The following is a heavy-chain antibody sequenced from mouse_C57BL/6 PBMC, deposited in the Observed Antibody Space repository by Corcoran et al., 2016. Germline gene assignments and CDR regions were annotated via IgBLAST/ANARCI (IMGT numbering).Heavy chain of an antibody. J-gene: IGHJ2*01. V-gene: IGHV8-12*01. CDR3: ARSVDYDGPDY. Sequence: QVTLKESGPGILQSSQTLSLTCSFSGFSLSTSGMGVSWIRQPSGKGLEWLAHIYWDDDKRYNPSLKSRLTISKDTSRNQVFLKITSVDTADTATYDCARSVDYDGPDYWGQGSTLTVSS. CDR1: GFSLSTSGMG. D-gene: IGHD2-3*01. CDR2: IYWDDDK.